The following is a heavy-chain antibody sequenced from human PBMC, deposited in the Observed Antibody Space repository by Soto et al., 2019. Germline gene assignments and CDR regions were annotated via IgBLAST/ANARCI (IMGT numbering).Heavy chain of an antibody. Sequence: QVQLVESGGGVVQPGRSLRLSCAASGFTFSSYGMHWVRQAPGKGLEWVAIISYDGINKYYANSVKGRFTISRDNSKNPLYLQMNSLRAEDTAVYYCAKSMYNWNDGFFDYWGQGTLVTVSS. J-gene: IGHJ4*02. D-gene: IGHD1-1*01. V-gene: IGHV3-30*18. CDR3: AKSMYNWNDGFFDY. CDR2: ISYDGINK. CDR1: GFTFSSYG.